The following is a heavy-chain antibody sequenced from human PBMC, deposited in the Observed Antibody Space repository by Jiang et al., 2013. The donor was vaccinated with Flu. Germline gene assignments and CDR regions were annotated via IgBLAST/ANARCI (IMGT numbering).Heavy chain of an antibody. CDR1: GYTFTSYY. CDR3: ARAKIAVAGSGYFDY. Sequence: SGAEVKKPGASVKVSCKASGYTFTSYYMHWVRQAPGQGLEWMGIINPSGGSTSYAQKFQGRVTMTRDTSTSTVYMELSSLRSEDTAVYYCARAKIAVAGSGYFDYWGQGTLVTVSS. CDR2: INPSGGST. V-gene: IGHV1-46*03. D-gene: IGHD6-19*01. J-gene: IGHJ4*02.